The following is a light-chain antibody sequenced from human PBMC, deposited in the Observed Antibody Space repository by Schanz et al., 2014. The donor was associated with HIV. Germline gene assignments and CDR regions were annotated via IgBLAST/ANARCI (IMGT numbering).Light chain of an antibody. Sequence: QSVLTQPASVSGSPGQSITISCTGTSSDAGAYKYVSWYQQHPGKAPKLMIYDVNNRPSGVSDRFSGSKSGNTASLTISGLQAEDEADYYCASFRGSASYVFGTGTKLTVL. J-gene: IGLJ1*01. CDR3: ASFRGSASYV. CDR2: DVN. V-gene: IGLV2-14*03. CDR1: SSDAGAYKY.